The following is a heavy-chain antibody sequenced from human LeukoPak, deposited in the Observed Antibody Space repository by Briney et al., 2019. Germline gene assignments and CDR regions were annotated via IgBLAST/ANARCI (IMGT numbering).Heavy chain of an antibody. D-gene: IGHD6-25*01. J-gene: IGHJ5*02. CDR1: GYSFITYG. CDR3: AREGAAAEDVNWFDP. Sequence: ASVKVSCKASGYSFITYGITWVRQAPGQGLEWMGWINPNSGGTHYAQKFQDRVTMTRDTSISTAYMELSSLRSDDTAVYYCAREGAAAEDVNWFDPWGQGTLVTVSS. V-gene: IGHV1-2*02. CDR2: INPNSGGT.